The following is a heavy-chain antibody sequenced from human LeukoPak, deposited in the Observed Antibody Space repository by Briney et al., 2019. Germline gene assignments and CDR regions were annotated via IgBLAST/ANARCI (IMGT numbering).Heavy chain of an antibody. CDR1: GFSLSTSGVA. V-gene: IGHV2-5*01. Sequence: ESGPTLVNPTQTLTLTCTFSGFSLSTSGVAVGWFRQPPGGALEWLALIYWNDGKYYSPSLKSRLTIAKDTSKNQVVLTMTNMDPVDTATFYCARRRSPSNGHWFDPWGQGTLVTVSS. CDR2: IYWNDGK. CDR3: ARRRSPSNGHWFDP. J-gene: IGHJ5*02.